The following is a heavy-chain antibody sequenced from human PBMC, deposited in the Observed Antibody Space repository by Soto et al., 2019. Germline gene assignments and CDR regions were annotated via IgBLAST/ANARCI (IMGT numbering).Heavy chain of an antibody. V-gene: IGHV3-30*04. CDR3: ATTPGGAAY. CDR2: ISYNGKYE. CDR1: GFTFSTYT. Sequence: QVHLVESGGGVVQPGRSLRLSCAASGFTFSTYTMHWVRQAPGKGLEWVADISYNGKYEYYADSVKGRFTISRDNSKSTLYLQMNSLTPEDTAVYYCATTPGGAAYCGQGTLVTVSS. D-gene: IGHD2-15*01. J-gene: IGHJ4*02.